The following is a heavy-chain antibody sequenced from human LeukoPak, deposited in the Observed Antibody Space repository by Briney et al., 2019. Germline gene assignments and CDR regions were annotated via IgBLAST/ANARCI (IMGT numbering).Heavy chain of an antibody. CDR2: IYHSGST. CDR3: ARELHYYDSSGYFDY. V-gene: IGHV4-4*02. D-gene: IGHD3-22*01. CDR1: GGSISSSNW. J-gene: IGHJ4*02. Sequence: SETLSLTCAVSGGSISSSNWWSWVRQPPGKGLEWIGEIYHSGSTNYNPSLKSRVTISVDKSKNQFSLKLSSVTAADTAVYYCARELHYYDSSGYFDYWGQGTLVTVSS.